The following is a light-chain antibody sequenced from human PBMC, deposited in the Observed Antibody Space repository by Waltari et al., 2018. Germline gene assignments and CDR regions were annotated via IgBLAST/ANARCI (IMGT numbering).Light chain of an antibody. V-gene: IGLV2-23*01. CDR1: YYDIGNYDL. J-gene: IGLJ2*01. Sequence: SALTQPASVSGSPGQSVTISCTGTYYDIGNYDLVSWYQQYPGKAPRLIIYEATSRPSWVSNRFSASKSGNTASLTISGLQTEDEAHYYCCSYAGENTMIFGGGTRLTVL. CDR3: CSYAGENTMI. CDR2: EAT.